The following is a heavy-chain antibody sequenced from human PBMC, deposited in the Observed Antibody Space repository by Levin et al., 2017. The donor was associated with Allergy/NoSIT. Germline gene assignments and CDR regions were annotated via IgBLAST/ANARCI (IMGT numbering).Heavy chain of an antibody. CDR3: ARVRSGGPGSTYYFDY. D-gene: IGHD2-15*01. J-gene: IGHJ4*02. CDR1: GYTFTGYY. CDR2: INPNSGGT. V-gene: IGHV1-2*06. Sequence: GESLKISCKASGYTFTGYYMHWVRQAPGQGLEWMGRINPNSGGTNYAQKFQGRVTMTRDTSISTAYMELSRLRSDDTAVYYCARVRSGGPGSTYYFDYWGQGTLVTVSS.